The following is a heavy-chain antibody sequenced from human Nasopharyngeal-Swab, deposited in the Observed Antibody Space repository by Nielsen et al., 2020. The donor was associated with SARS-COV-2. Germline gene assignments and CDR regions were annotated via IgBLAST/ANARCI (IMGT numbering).Heavy chain of an antibody. D-gene: IGHD1-26*01. V-gene: IGHV6-1*01. J-gene: IGHJ5*02. Sequence: WIRQSPSRGLEWLGRTYYRSKWYVDYAESVKSRIIINPDTSKNQFSLQLNSVTPEDTAVYYCARDEGAFNPWGQGTLVTVSS. CDR3: ARDEGAFNP. CDR2: TYYRSKWYV.